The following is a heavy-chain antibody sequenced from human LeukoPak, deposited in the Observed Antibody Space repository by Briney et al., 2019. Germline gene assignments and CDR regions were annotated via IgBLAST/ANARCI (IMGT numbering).Heavy chain of an antibody. CDR1: GYTFSDYY. CDR2: INPSGGST. V-gene: IGHV1-46*01. CDR3: ARDLTVVTLDAFDI. D-gene: IGHD4-23*01. J-gene: IGHJ3*02. Sequence: ASVKVSCKSSGYTFSDYYIHWIRQPPGQGLEWMGIINPSGGSTSYAQKFQGGVTMARDTSTSTVYMELSSLRSEDTAVYYCARDLTVVTLDAFDIWGQGTMVTVSS.